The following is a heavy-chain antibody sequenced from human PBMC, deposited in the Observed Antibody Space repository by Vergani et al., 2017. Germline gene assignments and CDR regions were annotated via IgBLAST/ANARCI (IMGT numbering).Heavy chain of an antibody. Sequence: EVQLLESGGGLVQPGGSLRLSCAASGFTFSSFAMSWVRQAPGKGLEWVSVIYGVGSSTYYADSVKGRFTISRDNSKNTLYLQMNSLRAEDTAVYYCAKDSDWNHYFDYWGQGTLVTVSS. V-gene: IGHV3-23*03. CDR3: AKDSDWNHYFDY. J-gene: IGHJ4*02. CDR1: GFTFSSFA. CDR2: IYGVGSST. D-gene: IGHD1-1*01.